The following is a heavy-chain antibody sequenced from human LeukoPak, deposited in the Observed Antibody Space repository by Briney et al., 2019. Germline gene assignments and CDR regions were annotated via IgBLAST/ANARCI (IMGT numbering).Heavy chain of an antibody. V-gene: IGHV5-51*01. Sequence: GESLKISCKGSGYSFTSYWIGWVRQMPGKGLEWMGITYPGDSDTRYSPSFQGQVTISADKSISTAYLQWSSLKASDTAMYYCARRYCTNGVCYDAFDIWGQGTMVTVSS. J-gene: IGHJ3*02. CDR3: ARRYCTNGVCYDAFDI. CDR1: GYSFTSYW. D-gene: IGHD2-8*01. CDR2: TYPGDSDT.